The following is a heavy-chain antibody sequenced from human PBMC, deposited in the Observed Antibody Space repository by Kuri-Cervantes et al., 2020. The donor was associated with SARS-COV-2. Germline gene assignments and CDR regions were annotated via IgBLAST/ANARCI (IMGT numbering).Heavy chain of an antibody. Sequence: SETLSLTCSVSGYSITNVYYWGWIRQPPGKGLEWIGYIYYSGSTNYNPSLKSRVTISVDTSKNQFSLKLSSVTAADTAVYYCARVSWGEWELRGHDAFDIWGQGTMVTVSS. J-gene: IGHJ3*02. CDR2: IYYSGST. D-gene: IGHD1-26*01. V-gene: IGHV4-61*05. CDR3: ARVSWGEWELRGHDAFDI. CDR1: GYSITNVYY.